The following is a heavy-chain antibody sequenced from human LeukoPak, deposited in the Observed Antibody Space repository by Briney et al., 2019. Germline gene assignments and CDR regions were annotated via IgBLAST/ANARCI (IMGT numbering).Heavy chain of an antibody. V-gene: IGHV1-2*06. Sequence: GASVKVSCKASGYTFTSYDINWVRQAPGQGLEWMGRINPNTGDTNYAQKFQGRVTMTGDTSVSTVYIELRRLRPDDTALYYCARAAAYCGSDCYHTTFDFWGQGSLVSVSS. CDR3: ARAAAYCGSDCYHTTFDF. CDR1: GYTFTSYD. D-gene: IGHD2-21*02. J-gene: IGHJ4*02. CDR2: INPNTGDT.